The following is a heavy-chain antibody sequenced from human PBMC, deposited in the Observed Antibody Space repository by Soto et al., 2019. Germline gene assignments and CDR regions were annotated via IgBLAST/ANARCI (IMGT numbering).Heavy chain of an antibody. CDR1: GFTFSSYA. D-gene: IGHD3-22*01. Sequence: PGGSLRLSCAASGFTFSSYAMSWVRQAPGKGLEWVSAISGSGGSTYYADSVKGRFTISRDNSKNTLYLQMNSLRAEDTAVYYCAKDPTYTYYYDSSGSAYFWGQGTLVTVSS. CDR2: ISGSGGST. CDR3: AKDPTYTYYYDSSGSAYF. J-gene: IGHJ4*02. V-gene: IGHV3-23*01.